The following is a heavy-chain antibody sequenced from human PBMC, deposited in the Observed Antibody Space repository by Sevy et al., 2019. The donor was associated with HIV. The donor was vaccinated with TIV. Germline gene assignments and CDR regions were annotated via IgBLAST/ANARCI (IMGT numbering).Heavy chain of an antibody. Sequence: GGSLRLSCAASGFTFSSYWMSWVRQAPGKGLEWVANIKQDGSEKYYVDSVKGRFTISRDNAKNSLYLQMNSLRAEDTGVYYSARDDIGIAARPTYYYYGMDVWGQGTTVTVSS. D-gene: IGHD6-6*01. CDR3: ARDDIGIAARPTYYYYGMDV. CDR2: IKQDGSEK. CDR1: GFTFSSYW. V-gene: IGHV3-7*01. J-gene: IGHJ6*02.